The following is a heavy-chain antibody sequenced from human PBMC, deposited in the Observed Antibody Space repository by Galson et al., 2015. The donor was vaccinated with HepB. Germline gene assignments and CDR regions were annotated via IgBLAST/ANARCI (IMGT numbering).Heavy chain of an antibody. CDR1: GFTFSSYA. CDR2: ISYDGSNK. CDR3: ARDSDIVVVVAATFDY. V-gene: IGHV3-30-3*01. J-gene: IGHJ4*02. D-gene: IGHD2-15*01. Sequence: SLRLSCAASGFTFSSYAMHWVRQAPGKGLEWVAVISYDGSNKYYADSVKGRFTISRDNSKNTLYLQMNSLRAEDTAVYYCARDSDIVVVVAATFDYWGQGTLVTVSS.